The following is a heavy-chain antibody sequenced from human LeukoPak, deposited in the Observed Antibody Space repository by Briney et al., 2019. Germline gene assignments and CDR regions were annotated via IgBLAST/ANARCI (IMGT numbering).Heavy chain of an antibody. CDR2: ISSSSSTI. J-gene: IGHJ4*02. Sequence: GGSLRLSCAASGFTFSSYSMNWVRQAPGKGLEWVSYISSSSSTIYYADSVKGRFTISRDNVKNSLYLQMNSLRAEDTAVYYCATERIAAPYYFDYWGQGTLVTVSS. D-gene: IGHD6-25*01. CDR1: GFTFSSYS. V-gene: IGHV3-48*04. CDR3: ATERIAAPYYFDY.